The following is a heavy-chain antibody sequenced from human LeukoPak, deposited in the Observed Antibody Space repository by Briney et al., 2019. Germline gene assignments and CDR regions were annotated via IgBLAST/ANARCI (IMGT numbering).Heavy chain of an antibody. CDR1: GYSFTSYW. J-gene: IGHJ3*02. CDR3: ARPQQQLVHAFHI. Sequence: GESLKISCKVSGYSFTSYWIGWVRQMPGKGLEWMGIIYPGDSDTRYSPSFQGQVTISADKSISTAYLQWSSLKASDTAMYYCARPQQQLVHAFHIWGQGTMVTVSS. V-gene: IGHV5-51*01. CDR2: IYPGDSDT. D-gene: IGHD6-13*01.